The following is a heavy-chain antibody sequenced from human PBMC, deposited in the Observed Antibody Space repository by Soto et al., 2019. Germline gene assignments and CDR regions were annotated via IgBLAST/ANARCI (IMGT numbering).Heavy chain of an antibody. V-gene: IGHV3-33*05. D-gene: IGHD3-16*01. CDR3: ARWGTRGGLDV. J-gene: IGHJ4*02. CDR1: GFTFRSYV. Sequence: QVQLVESGGGVVQPGTSLRLSCVGSGFTFRSYVIHWVRQAPGKGLEWGALTSYDGSNNFYGDSVKGRFTISRDNSRNTVELQMDSLRLEDTALYYCARWGTRGGLDVWGQGTLVSVSS. CDR2: TSYDGSNN.